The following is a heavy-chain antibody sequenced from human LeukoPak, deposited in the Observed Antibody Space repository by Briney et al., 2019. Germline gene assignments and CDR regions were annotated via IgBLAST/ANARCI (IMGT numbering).Heavy chain of an antibody. V-gene: IGHV3-15*01. J-gene: IGHJ5*02. CDR3: TTDGVHCSSTSCS. CDR1: GFTFSNAW. D-gene: IGHD2-2*01. Sequence: GGSLRLSCAASGFTFSNAWMSWVRQAPGKGLEWVGRIKSKTDGGTRDYAAPVKGRFTISRDDSKNTLYLQMNSLKTEDTAVYYCTTDGVHCSSTSCSWGQGTLVTVSS. CDR2: IKSKTDGGTR.